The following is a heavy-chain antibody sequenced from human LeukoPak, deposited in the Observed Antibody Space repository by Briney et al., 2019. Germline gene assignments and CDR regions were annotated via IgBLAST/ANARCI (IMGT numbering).Heavy chain of an antibody. CDR2: IYHSGST. CDR3: AMGYDFWSGYYHY. CDR1: GYSISSGYY. V-gene: IGHV4-38-2*02. Sequence: SETLSLTCTVSGYSISSGYYWGWIRQPPGKGLEWIGSIYHSGSTYYNPSLKSRVTISVDTSKNQFSLKLSSVTAADTAVYYCAMGYDFWSGYYHYWGQGTLVTVSS. D-gene: IGHD3-3*01. J-gene: IGHJ4*02.